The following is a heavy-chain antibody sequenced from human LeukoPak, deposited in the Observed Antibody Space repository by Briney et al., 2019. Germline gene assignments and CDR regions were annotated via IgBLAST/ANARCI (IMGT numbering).Heavy chain of an antibody. D-gene: IGHD1-1*01. V-gene: IGHV4-30-2*01. CDR2: IYHSGST. Sequence: PSETLSLTCAVSGGSISSGGYSWSWIRQPPGKGLEWIGYIYHSGSTYYNPSLKSRVTISVDRSKNQFSLKLSSVTAADTAVYYCARGASRTGKTGDAFDIWGQGTMVTVSS. CDR1: GGSISSGGYS. CDR3: ARGASRTGKTGDAFDI. J-gene: IGHJ3*02.